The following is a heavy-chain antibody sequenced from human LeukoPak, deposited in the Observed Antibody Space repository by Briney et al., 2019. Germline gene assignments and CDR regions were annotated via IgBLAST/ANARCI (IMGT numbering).Heavy chain of an antibody. CDR3: ARDQEGFDY. V-gene: IGHV1-46*01. CDR1: GYTFTSNY. Sequence: ASVKVSCKASGYTFTSNYIHWVRQAPGLGLEWMGMIYPRDGSTSYAQKFQGRVTVTRDTSTSTVHMELSGLRSEDTAVYYCARDQEGFDYWGQGTLVTVSS. CDR2: IYPRDGST. J-gene: IGHJ4*02.